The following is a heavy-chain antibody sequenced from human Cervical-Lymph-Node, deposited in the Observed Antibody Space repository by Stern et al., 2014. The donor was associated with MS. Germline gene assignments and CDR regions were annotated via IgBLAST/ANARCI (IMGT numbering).Heavy chain of an antibody. Sequence: QLVESGGGSVQPGRSLRLSCAASGFTFDDCAMHWVRQAPGKGLEWVSGISWNSKNIGYADSVRGRLTISRDNTKNSLYLQMNGLRPEDTALYYCAKDISERHYYFDSWGEGTLVTVSS. CDR3: AKDISERHYYFDS. V-gene: IGHV3-9*01. J-gene: IGHJ4*02. D-gene: IGHD3-16*02. CDR2: ISWNSKNI. CDR1: GFTFDDCA.